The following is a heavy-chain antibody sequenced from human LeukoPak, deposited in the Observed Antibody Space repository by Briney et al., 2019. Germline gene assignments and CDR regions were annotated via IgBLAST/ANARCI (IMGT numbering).Heavy chain of an antibody. CDR1: GFTFSSYG. CDR3: ARRAGAYSHPYDY. J-gene: IGHJ4*02. D-gene: IGHD4/OR15-4a*01. CDR2: IYSDNT. V-gene: IGHV3-53*01. Sequence: GGSLRLSCAASGFTFSSYGMNWVRQAPGKGLEWVSFIYSDNTHYSDSVKGRFTISRDNAKNTLYLQMNSLRAEDTAVYYCARRAGAYSHPYDYWGQGTLVTVSS.